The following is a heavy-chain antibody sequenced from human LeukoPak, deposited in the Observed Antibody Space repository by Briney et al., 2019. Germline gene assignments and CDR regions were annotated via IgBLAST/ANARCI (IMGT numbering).Heavy chain of an antibody. CDR3: ARERGFKSRIAAAGTFDY. CDR2: INPSGGST. J-gene: IGHJ4*02. CDR1: GYTFTSYY. D-gene: IGHD6-13*01. Sequence: GASVKVSCKASGYTFTSYYMHWVRQAPGQGLEWMGIINPSGGSTSYAQKFQGRVTMTRDTSTGTVYMELSSLRSEDTAVYYCARERGFKSRIAAAGTFDYWGQGTLVTVSS. V-gene: IGHV1-46*01.